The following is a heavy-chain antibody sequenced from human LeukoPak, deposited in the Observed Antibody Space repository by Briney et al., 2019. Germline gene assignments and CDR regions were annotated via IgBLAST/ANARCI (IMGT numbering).Heavy chain of an antibody. D-gene: IGHD2-15*01. V-gene: IGHV3-7*04. CDR3: ARGDKFSGDY. CDR2: INQDGREK. CDR1: GFTFSSYW. Sequence: GGSLRLSCAASGFTFSSYWMSWVRQAPGNGLEWVANINQDGREKYYVDSVKGRFTISRDNAKNSLYLQMNSLRAEDTAVYFCARGDKFSGDYWGQGTLVTVSS. J-gene: IGHJ4*02.